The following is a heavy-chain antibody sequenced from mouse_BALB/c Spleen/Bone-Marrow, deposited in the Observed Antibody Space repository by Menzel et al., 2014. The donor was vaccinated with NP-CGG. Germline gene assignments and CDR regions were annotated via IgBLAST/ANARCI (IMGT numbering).Heavy chain of an antibody. D-gene: IGHD2-3*01. V-gene: IGHV1-87*01. CDR2: IYPGDGYS. CDR1: GYTFTSYW. J-gene: IGHJ1*01. Sequence: QVLLQMSAGELARPGASVTLSCMASGYTFTSYWIQWVKPRPGQGLEWIGAIYPGDGYSRYTQKFKGKAKLTADKSSSTAYMQLSSLASEDSAVYYCAREDDGYYDWYFEVWGAGTTLNVS. CDR3: AREDDGYYDWYFEV.